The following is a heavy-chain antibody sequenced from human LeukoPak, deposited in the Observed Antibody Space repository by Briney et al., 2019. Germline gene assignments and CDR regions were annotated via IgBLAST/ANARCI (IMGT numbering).Heavy chain of an antibody. CDR1: GYTFTSYG. CDR2: ISAYNGNT. J-gene: IGHJ5*02. V-gene: IGHV1-18*01. D-gene: IGHD2-15*01. CDR3: ARDGERYCSGGSCYFWFDP. Sequence: ASVKVSCKASGYTFTSYGISWVRQAPGQGLEWMGWISAYNGNTNYAQKLQGRVTMTTDISTSTAYMELRSLRSDDTAVYYCARDGERYCSGGSCYFWFDPWGQGTLVTVSS.